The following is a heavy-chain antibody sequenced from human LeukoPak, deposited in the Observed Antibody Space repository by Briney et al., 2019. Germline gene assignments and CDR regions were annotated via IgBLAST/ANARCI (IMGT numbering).Heavy chain of an antibody. CDR2: ISSSSSAI. Sequence: GGSERLSCAASGFTFSSYNMNWVRQAPGKGLEWVSYISSSSSAIYYADSVKGRFTISRDNAKNSLYLQMNSLRAEDTAVYYCARDGYPYTSRSYPFDYWGQRSLATVSS. V-gene: IGHV3-48*01. CDR1: GFTFSSYN. J-gene: IGHJ4*02. D-gene: IGHD6-13*01. CDR3: ARDGYPYTSRSYPFDY.